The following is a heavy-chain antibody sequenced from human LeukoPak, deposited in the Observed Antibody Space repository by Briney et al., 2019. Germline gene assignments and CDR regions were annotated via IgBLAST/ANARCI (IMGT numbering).Heavy chain of an antibody. CDR2: IYSGGST. J-gene: IGHJ4*02. Sequence: GGSLRLSCAASQFYMNWVRQAPGKGLEWVSTIYSGGSTYYADSVKGRFIISRDNSKNTLYLQMNSLRAEDTAVYYCASGESYYLENWGQGTLVADPS. V-gene: IGHV3-66*01. CDR3: ASGESYYLEN. D-gene: IGHD1-26*01. CDR1: QFY.